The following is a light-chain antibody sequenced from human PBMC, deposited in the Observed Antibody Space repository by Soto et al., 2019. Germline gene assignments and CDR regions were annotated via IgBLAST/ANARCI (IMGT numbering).Light chain of an antibody. CDR2: AAS. Sequence: DLQMTQSPSSLSASVGDRVTITCRASQSISSYLNWYQQKPGKAPKLLIYAASSLQSGVPSRFSGSGSGTDFTLTISSLQPEDFATYYCQQSYSTPYTFGQGIKLEIK. V-gene: IGKV1-39*01. CDR1: QSISSY. J-gene: IGKJ2*01. CDR3: QQSYSTPYT.